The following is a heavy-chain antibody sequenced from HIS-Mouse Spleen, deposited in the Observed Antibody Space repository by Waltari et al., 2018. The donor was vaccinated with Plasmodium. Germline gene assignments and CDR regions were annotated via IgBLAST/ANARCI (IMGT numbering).Heavy chain of an antibody. D-gene: IGHD1-26*01. CDR3: ARRGGSYYYFDY. J-gene: IGHJ4*02. Sequence: QLQLQESGPGLVKPSETLSLTCTVSGGSISSSSYYRGWIRQPPGKGLEWIGSIYYSGSTYYNPSLKSRVTISVDTSKNQFSLKLSSVTAADTAVYYCARRGGSYYYFDYWGQGTLVTVSS. V-gene: IGHV4-39*01. CDR1: GGSISSSSYY. CDR2: IYYSGST.